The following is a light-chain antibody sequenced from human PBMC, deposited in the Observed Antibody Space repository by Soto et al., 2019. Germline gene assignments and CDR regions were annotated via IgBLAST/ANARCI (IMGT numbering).Light chain of an antibody. J-gene: IGKJ2*01. Sequence: EIVMTQSPATLSVSPGERATLSCRASQTISNNLPWYQQKPGQAPRLLIYGASTRASGIPARFSGRGSGTEFTLTISSLQSEDFAVYYCQQYNMWPLHTFGQGTKLEIK. CDR2: GAS. V-gene: IGKV3-15*01. CDR3: QQYNMWPLHT. CDR1: QTISNN.